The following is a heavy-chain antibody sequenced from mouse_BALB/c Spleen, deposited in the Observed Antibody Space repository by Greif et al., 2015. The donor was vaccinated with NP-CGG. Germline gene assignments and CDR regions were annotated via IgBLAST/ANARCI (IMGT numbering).Heavy chain of an antibody. J-gene: IGHJ4*01. CDR3: ARITTDAMDY. D-gene: IGHD2-4*01. CDR2: LDPANGNT. CDR1: GFNIKDTY. Sequence: VQLQQSGAELVKPGASVKLSCTASGFNIKDTYMYWVKQRPEQGLEWIGRLDPANGNTKYDPKFQGKATITADTSSNTAYLQLSSLTSEDTAVYYCARITTDAMDYWGQGTSVTVSS. V-gene: IGHV14-3*02.